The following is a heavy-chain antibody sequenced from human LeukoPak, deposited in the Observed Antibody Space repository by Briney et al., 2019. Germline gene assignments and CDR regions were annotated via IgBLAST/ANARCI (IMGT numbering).Heavy chain of an antibody. CDR1: GFTFSSYA. Sequence: GGSLRLSCAASGFTFSSYAMSWVRQAPGKGVEWVSAISGSGGSTYYADSVKGRFTISRDNSKNTLYLQMNSLRAEDTAVYYCAKDSCSGGSCYSPDWFDPWGQGTLVTVSS. D-gene: IGHD2-15*01. CDR3: AKDSCSGGSCYSPDWFDP. J-gene: IGHJ5*02. CDR2: ISGSGGST. V-gene: IGHV3-23*01.